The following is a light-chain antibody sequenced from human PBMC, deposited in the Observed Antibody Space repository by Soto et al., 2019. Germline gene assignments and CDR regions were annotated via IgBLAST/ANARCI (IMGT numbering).Light chain of an antibody. Sequence: DIQMTQAPSSLSASLGERVTITCRASQDINNFLAWYQQEPGKVPRLLIYAASTLHTGVPSRFSGSGSGTDFTLTISSLQPEDVASYYCQKYNSAPLTLGGGTKVDI. J-gene: IGKJ4*01. V-gene: IGKV1-27*01. CDR1: QDINNF. CDR3: QKYNSAPLT. CDR2: AAS.